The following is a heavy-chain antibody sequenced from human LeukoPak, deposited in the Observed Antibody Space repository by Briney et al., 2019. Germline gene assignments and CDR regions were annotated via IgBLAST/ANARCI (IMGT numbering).Heavy chain of an antibody. CDR1: GLTVSSNY. CDR2: IYRGGPT. V-gene: IGHV3-66*01. Sequence: QPGGSLRLSCAASGLTVSSNYMSWVRQAPGKGLEWVSVIYRGGPTYYADSVKGRFTIPRDNSKNTLYLQMNSLRAEDTAVYYCARDSYVDSEAVRWFDPWGQGTLVTVSS. D-gene: IGHD4-17*01. J-gene: IGHJ5*02. CDR3: ARDSYVDSEAVRWFDP.